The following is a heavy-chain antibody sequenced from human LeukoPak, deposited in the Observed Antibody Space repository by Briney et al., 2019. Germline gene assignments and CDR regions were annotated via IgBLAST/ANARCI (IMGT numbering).Heavy chain of an antibody. CDR3: ARGDGDYYGSGSISRGFDP. CDR1: GGSISSSSYY. Sequence: SETLSPTCTVSGGSISSSSYYWGWIRQPPGKGLEWIGSIYYSGSTYYNPSLKSRVTISVDTSKNQFSLKLSSVTAADTAVYYCARGDGDYYGSGSISRGFDPWGQGTLVTVSS. D-gene: IGHD3-10*01. J-gene: IGHJ5*02. V-gene: IGHV4-39*07. CDR2: IYYSGST.